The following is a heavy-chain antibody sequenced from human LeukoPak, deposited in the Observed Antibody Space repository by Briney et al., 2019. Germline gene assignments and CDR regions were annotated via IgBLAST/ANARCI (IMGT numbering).Heavy chain of an antibody. J-gene: IGHJ4*02. V-gene: IGHV4-38-2*02. CDR1: GYSISSGYY. CDR3: ARGWSGRSSGSDY. D-gene: IGHD3-22*01. Sequence: SETLSLTCTVSGYSISSGYYWGWIRQPPGKGLEWIGSIYHSGSTYYNPSLKSRVTISVDTSKNQFSLKLSSVTAADTAVYYCARGWSGRSSGSDYWGQGTLVTLSS. CDR2: IYHSGST.